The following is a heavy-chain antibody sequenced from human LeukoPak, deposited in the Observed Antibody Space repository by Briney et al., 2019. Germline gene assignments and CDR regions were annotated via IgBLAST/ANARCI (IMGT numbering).Heavy chain of an antibody. J-gene: IGHJ4*02. V-gene: IGHV4-30-2*01. Sequence: SETLSLTCAVSGGSISSGGYSWSWIRQPPGKGLEWIGYIYHSGSTYYNPSLKSRVTISVDRSKNQFSLKLSSVTAADTAVYYCARGRSADSWGQGTLVTVSS. CDR3: ARGRSADS. CDR2: IYHSGST. CDR1: GGSISSGGYS.